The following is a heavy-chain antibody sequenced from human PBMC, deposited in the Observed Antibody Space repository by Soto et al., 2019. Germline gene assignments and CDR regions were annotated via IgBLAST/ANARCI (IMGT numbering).Heavy chain of an antibody. V-gene: IGHV3-21*01. Sequence: RGSLRLSCAASGFTFSSYGMSWVRQAPGKGLEWVSSISSSSSSIYYADSVKGRFTISRDNAKNSLYLQMNSLRSQDTAVYYCARVGGYYYYYLDVWGKGTTVTVSS. J-gene: IGHJ6*03. D-gene: IGHD2-15*01. CDR2: ISSSSSSI. CDR1: GFTFSSYG. CDR3: ARVGGYYYYYLDV.